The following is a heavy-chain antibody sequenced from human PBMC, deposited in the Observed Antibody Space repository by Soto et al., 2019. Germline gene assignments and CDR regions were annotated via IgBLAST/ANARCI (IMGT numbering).Heavy chain of an antibody. D-gene: IGHD2-15*01. Sequence: LGGSLRLSCSGSGFTFSHHSLYWVRQPPGKGLQCVSSISGSGGNIYYAESVKGRFTISRDNSKNTLYLQMTSLSSEDSAVYYCVKVSGYCTGGSCFSYFDYWGQGTPVTVSS. J-gene: IGHJ4*02. CDR2: ISGSGGNI. CDR1: GFTFSHHS. V-gene: IGHV3-64D*06. CDR3: VKVSGYCTGGSCFSYFDY.